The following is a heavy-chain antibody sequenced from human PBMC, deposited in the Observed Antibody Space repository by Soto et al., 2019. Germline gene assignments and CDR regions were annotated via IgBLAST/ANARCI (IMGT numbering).Heavy chain of an antibody. CDR1: GYLFTTYS. J-gene: IGHJ4*02. Sequence: XSGKVSCNASGYLFTTYSMHWVRQAPGQGLEWLGWINPNSGDTIYAQKFQDRVTMTCDTSVSTAYLELSSLSSDDTALYYCARAASAVVSLDYWAQRTLVTVSS. CDR2: INPNSGDT. V-gene: IGHV1-2*02. CDR3: ARAASAVVSLDY. D-gene: IGHD2-15*01.